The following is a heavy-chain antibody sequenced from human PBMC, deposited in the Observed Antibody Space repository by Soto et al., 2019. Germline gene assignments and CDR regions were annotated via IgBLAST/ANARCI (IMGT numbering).Heavy chain of an antibody. CDR2: ISGSGGST. Sequence: GGSLRLSCAASGFTFSSYAMSWVRQAPGKGLEWVSAISGSGGSTYYADSVKGRFTISRDNSKNTLYLQMNSLRAEDTAVYYCANCRGATRDNDAFDRWGKGKMVTV. J-gene: IGHJ3*02. CDR3: ANCRGATRDNDAFDR. CDR1: GFTFSSYA. V-gene: IGHV3-23*01. D-gene: IGHD3-10*01.